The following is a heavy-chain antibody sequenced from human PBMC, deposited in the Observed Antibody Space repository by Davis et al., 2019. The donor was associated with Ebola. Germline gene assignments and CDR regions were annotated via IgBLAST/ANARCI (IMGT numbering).Heavy chain of an antibody. Sequence: GESLKISCAASGFTLSDHAMHWVRQAPGKGLEWVAVVSSDGGNKDYADSVKGRFVISRDKSKNTLHLQMNSLRVEDTAMYYCATPVGVTGRTDLWGQGTLVSVSS. J-gene: IGHJ4*02. D-gene: IGHD6-19*01. CDR3: ATPVGVTGRTDL. CDR1: GFTLSDHA. V-gene: IGHV3-30*09. CDR2: VSSDGGNK.